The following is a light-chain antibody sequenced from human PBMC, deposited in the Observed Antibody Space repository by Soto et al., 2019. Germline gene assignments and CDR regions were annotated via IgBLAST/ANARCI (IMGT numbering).Light chain of an antibody. CDR1: QSVGGN. V-gene: IGKV3-15*01. CDR3: QQSNDWHSIT. Sequence: EIVLTQSPGTLSLSPGERATLSCWASQSVGGNLAWYQQRPGQAPRLLIFDASTRATGIPARFSGSGSGTQFTLSISNVQSEDLAVYYCQQSNDWHSITFGQGTRLE. J-gene: IGKJ5*01. CDR2: DAS.